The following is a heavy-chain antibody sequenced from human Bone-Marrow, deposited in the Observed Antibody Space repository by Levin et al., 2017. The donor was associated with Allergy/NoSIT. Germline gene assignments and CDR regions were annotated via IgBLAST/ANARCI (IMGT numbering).Heavy chain of an antibody. J-gene: IGHJ3*02. D-gene: IGHD3-10*01. CDR2: LHYSGSP. CDR3: ARQTLVWGVVTAFDI. Sequence: SETLSLTCSVSGGSISSNSHYWAWIRQSPGNDLEWIGSLHYSGSPTYNPTLKSRVTMSVDTTKKLFSLNLRSVTAADTAVYYCARQTLVWGVVTAFDIWGQGTMVAVSS. V-gene: IGHV4-39*01. CDR1: GGSISSNSHY.